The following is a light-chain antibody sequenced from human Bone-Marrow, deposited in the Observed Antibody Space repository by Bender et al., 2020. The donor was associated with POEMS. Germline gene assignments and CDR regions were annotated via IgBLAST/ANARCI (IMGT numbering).Light chain of an antibody. J-gene: IGLJ3*02. V-gene: IGLV2-23*02. CDR3: CSYAGSDTGV. CDR1: SNNVGNYNL. Sequence: QSALTQPASVSGSPGQSITISCTGTSNNVGNYNLVSWYQHHPGKAPKLTIYEVIKRPSGVSTRFSGSRSGNTASLTISGLQAEDEADYYCCSYAGSDTGVFGGGTKLTVL. CDR2: EVI.